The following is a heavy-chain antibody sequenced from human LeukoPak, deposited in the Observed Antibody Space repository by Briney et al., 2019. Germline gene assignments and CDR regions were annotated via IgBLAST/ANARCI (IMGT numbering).Heavy chain of an antibody. CDR3: ARGIQLWFPYFDY. CDR2: INPNSGGT. Sequence: ASVKVSCKASGYTFTGYYMHWVRQAPGQGLEWMGWINPNSGGTNYAQKFQGRVTMTRDTSISTAYMGLSGLRSDDTAVYYCARGIQLWFPYFDYWGQGTLVTVSS. V-gene: IGHV1-2*02. CDR1: GYTFTGYY. J-gene: IGHJ4*02. D-gene: IGHD5-18*01.